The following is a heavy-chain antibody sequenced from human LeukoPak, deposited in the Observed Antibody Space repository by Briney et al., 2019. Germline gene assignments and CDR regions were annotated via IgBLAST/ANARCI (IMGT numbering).Heavy chain of an antibody. Sequence: GGSLRLSCAASGFTFSSYGMHWVRQAPGKGLEWVAFIRYDGSNKYYADSVKGRFTISRDNSKNTLYLQMNSLRAEDTAVYYCANDYEAVPYYFDYWGQGTLVTVSS. J-gene: IGHJ4*02. CDR1: GFTFSSYG. CDR2: IRYDGSNK. V-gene: IGHV3-30*02. D-gene: IGHD3-16*01. CDR3: ANDYEAVPYYFDY.